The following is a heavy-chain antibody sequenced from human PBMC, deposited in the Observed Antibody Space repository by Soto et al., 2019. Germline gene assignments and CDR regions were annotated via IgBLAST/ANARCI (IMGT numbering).Heavy chain of an antibody. CDR2: IIPILGIA. D-gene: IGHD6-19*01. Sequence: QVQLVQAGAEVKKPGSSVKVSCKASGGTFSSYTISWVRQAPGQGLEWMGRIIPILGIANYAQKFQGRVTITADKSTSTAYMELSSLRSEDTAVYYCARGSVAGYYFDYWGQGTLVTVSS. CDR3: ARGSVAGYYFDY. J-gene: IGHJ4*02. V-gene: IGHV1-69*02. CDR1: GGTFSSYT.